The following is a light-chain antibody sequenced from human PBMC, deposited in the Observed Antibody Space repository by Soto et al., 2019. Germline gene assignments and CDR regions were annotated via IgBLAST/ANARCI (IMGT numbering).Light chain of an antibody. J-gene: IGKJ1*01. V-gene: IGKV3-20*01. CDR1: QSVSSSY. Sequence: EIVLTQSPGTLSLSPGERATLSCRASQSVSSSYLAWYQQKPGQAPRLLIYGASSRATGIPDRFSGSGSGTDFTLTINRLEPEDFAVYYCQQYGSFWTFGQGTKVEIK. CDR3: QQYGSFWT. CDR2: GAS.